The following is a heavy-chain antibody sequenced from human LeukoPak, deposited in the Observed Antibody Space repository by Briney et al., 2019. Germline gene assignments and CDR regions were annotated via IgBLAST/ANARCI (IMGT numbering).Heavy chain of an antibody. Sequence: GGSLRLSCAASGFTVSSNYMSWVRQAPGKGLEWVSVIYSGGSTYYADSVKGRFTISRDNSKNTLYLQMNSLRAEDTAVYYCARGHIAAARNDYWGQGTLVTVSS. CDR2: IYSGGST. CDR1: GFTVSSNY. V-gene: IGHV3-66*01. D-gene: IGHD6-13*01. J-gene: IGHJ4*02. CDR3: ARGHIAAARNDY.